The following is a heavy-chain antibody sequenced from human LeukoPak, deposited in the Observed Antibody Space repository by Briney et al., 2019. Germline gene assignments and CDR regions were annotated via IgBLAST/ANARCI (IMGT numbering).Heavy chain of an antibody. D-gene: IGHD1-26*01. CDR1: GFTFSSYG. V-gene: IGHV3-30*02. CDR3: AKLDLYSGSLNSPSYFDY. CDR2: IRYDGSNK. Sequence: GGSLRLSCAASGFTFSSYGMHWVRQAPGKGLEWVAFIRYDGSNKYYADSVKGRFTISRDNPKNTLYLQMNSLRAEDTAVYYCAKLDLYSGSLNSPSYFDYWGQGTLVTVSS. J-gene: IGHJ4*02.